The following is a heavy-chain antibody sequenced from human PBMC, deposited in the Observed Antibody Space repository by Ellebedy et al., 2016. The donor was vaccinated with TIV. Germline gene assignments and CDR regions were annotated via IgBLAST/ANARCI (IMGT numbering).Heavy chain of an antibody. CDR2: ISYDGSSK. J-gene: IGHJ3*01. CDR3: ARDPVGVGPAFDV. Sequence: GESLKISCAASGFTFNSYAMHWVRQAPGKGLEWVAVISYDGSSKYYADSVKGRFTISRDNSKDTLYLQMNSLRAEDTAIYYCARDPVGVGPAFDVWGRGTMVTVSS. V-gene: IGHV3-30-3*01. CDR1: GFTFNSYA. D-gene: IGHD4-23*01.